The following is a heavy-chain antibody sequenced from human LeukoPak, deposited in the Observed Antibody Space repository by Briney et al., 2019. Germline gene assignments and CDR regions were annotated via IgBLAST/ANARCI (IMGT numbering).Heavy chain of an antibody. CDR1: GCAFGKYS. J-gene: IGHJ6*03. D-gene: IGHD2-21*02. CDR2: ISSNWGSS. CDR3: ARAAYCGDDCYSYYYYYYMAD. Sequence: GALRLAWVTSGCAFGKYSVDSVPQAKGKGLEYVSVISSNWGSSYYANAVKGRFTISIDNSRNTLYLQMGSLRAEDMAVYYCARAAYCGDDCYSYYYYYYMADWGKGTTVTVSS. V-gene: IGHV3-64*01.